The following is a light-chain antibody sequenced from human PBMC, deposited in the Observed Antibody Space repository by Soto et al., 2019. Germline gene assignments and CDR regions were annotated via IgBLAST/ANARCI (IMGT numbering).Light chain of an antibody. V-gene: IGKV3-15*01. Sequence: EIVVTQSPSTVSGSPGERAALSCRASQSVSSNLAWYQQKPGQAPRLLIYGASTRATGIPARISGSGSGTEFTLTITSLQSEDFAVYYCQQYNKWRTFGQGTKVDNK. CDR3: QQYNKWRT. J-gene: IGKJ1*01. CDR2: GAS. CDR1: QSVSSN.